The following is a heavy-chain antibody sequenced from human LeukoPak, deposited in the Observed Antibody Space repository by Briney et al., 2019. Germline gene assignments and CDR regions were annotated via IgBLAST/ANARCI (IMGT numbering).Heavy chain of an antibody. Sequence: GGSLRLSCAASGFTFSSYSMNWVRQAPGKGLEWVSSISSSSSYIYYADSVKGRFTISRDNAKNSLYLQMNSLRAEDTAVYYCATYYDFWSGYSPPFDYWGQGILVTVSS. J-gene: IGHJ4*02. CDR2: ISSSSSYI. CDR1: GFTFSSYS. D-gene: IGHD3-3*01. V-gene: IGHV3-21*01. CDR3: ATYYDFWSGYSPPFDY.